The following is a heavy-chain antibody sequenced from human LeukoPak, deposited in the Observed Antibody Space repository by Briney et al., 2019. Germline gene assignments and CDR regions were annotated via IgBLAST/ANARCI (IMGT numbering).Heavy chain of an antibody. CDR2: INSDESST. J-gene: IGHJ6*02. CDR1: GFTFSNYW. D-gene: IGHD3/OR15-3a*01. CDR3: ARAWTTYDGMDV. Sequence: GGSLRLSCAASGFTFSNYWMFWVRQAPGQGLVWVSRINSDESSTTYVDSVKGRFTISGDNAKNTLYLQMNSLRAEDTAVYYCARAWTTYDGMDVWGQGTTVTVSS. V-gene: IGHV3-74*01.